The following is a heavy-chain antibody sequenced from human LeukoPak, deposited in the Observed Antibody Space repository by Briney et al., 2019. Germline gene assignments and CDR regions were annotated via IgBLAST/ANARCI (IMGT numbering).Heavy chain of an antibody. CDR2: MYSDGST. J-gene: IGHJ5*02. Sequence: GGSLRLSCAASGFTDSSIFMRGDRQAPEKGLEWVSVMYSDGSTYYADSVKGRFTISRDNSKNTVYLQMNSLRVEDTAIYYCACSGSGWFDRWGQGTLVTVSS. V-gene: IGHV3-53*01. D-gene: IGHD6-19*01. CDR3: ACSGSGWFDR. CDR1: GFTDSSIF.